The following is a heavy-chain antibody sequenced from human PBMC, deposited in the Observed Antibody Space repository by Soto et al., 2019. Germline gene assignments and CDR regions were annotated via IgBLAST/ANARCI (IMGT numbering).Heavy chain of an antibody. CDR1: GGSISSSNW. V-gene: IGHV4-4*02. J-gene: IGHJ5*02. CDR3: ARRWMVRGVMNWFDP. Sequence: QVQLQESGPGLVKPSGTLSLTCAVSGGSISSSNWWNWVRQPPGKGLEWIGDIYHSGSTNYNPSLKSRVTISIDKSKNQFSLKLSSVTAADTAVYYCARRWMVRGVMNWFDPWGQGTLVTVSS. D-gene: IGHD3-10*01. CDR2: IYHSGST.